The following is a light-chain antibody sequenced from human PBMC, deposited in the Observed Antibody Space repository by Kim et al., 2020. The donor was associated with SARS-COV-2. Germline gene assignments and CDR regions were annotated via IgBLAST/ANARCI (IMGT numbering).Light chain of an antibody. CDR3: SSYTIINTVV. J-gene: IGLJ2*01. Sequence: QSALTQPASVSGSPGQSITISCTGTSSDVGGYNYVSWYQQHPGKAPKLMLYDVSNRPSGVSDRFSGSKSGSTASLTISGLQAEDEADYYCSSYTIINTVVFGGGTQLTVL. V-gene: IGLV2-14*03. CDR2: DVS. CDR1: SSDVGGYNY.